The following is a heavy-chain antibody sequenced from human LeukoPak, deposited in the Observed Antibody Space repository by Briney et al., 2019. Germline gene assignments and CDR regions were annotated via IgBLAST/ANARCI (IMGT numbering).Heavy chain of an antibody. V-gene: IGHV1-2*02. CDR3: ARYRVGATIYGDY. J-gene: IGHJ4*02. CDR1: GYTFTGYY. D-gene: IGHD1-26*01. Sequence: ASVKVSCKASGYTFTGYYMHWVRQAPGQGLEWMGWINPNSGGTNYAQKFQGRVTMTRDTSISTAYMELSRLRSDDTAVYYCARYRVGATIYGDYWGQGTLVTVSS. CDR2: INPNSGGT.